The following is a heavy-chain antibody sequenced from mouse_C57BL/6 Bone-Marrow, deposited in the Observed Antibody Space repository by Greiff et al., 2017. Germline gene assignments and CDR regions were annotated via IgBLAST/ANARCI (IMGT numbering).Heavy chain of an antibody. J-gene: IGHJ2*01. CDR3: ARVMSCFFDY. Sequence: DVKLVESGGGLVKPGGSLKLSCAASGFTFSSYAMSWVRQTPEKRLEWVATISDGGSYTYYPDNVKGRFTISRDNAKNNLYLQLSHLKSEDTAMYYCARVMSCFFDYWGQGTALTVSA. CDR2: ISDGGSYT. V-gene: IGHV5-4*03. CDR1: GFTFSSYA. D-gene: IGHD3-3*01.